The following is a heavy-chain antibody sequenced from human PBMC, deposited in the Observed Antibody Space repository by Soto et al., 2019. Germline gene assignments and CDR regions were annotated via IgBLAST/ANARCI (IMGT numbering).Heavy chain of an antibody. CDR1: GFTFSSYA. CDR3: AKPPYSSGWFPIXS. CDR2: ISGSGGST. Sequence: GGSLRLSCAASGFTFSSYAMSWVRQAPGKGLEWVSAISGSGGSTYYADSVKGRFTISRDNSKNTLYLQMNSLMSEDTAVYYCAKPPYSSGWFPIXSWGQGTLVTVSS. J-gene: IGHJ4*02. D-gene: IGHD6-19*01. V-gene: IGHV3-23*01.